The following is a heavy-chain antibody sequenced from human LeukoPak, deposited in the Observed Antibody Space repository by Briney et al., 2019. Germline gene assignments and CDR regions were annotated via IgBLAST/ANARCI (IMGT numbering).Heavy chain of an antibody. V-gene: IGHV3-21*05. CDR1: GLVFTTHT. CDR2: IDSTSSDI. Sequence: GGSLRLSCVASGLVFTTHTMTWVRQTPGKGLEWVSHIDSTSSDIYYADSVKGRFTISRDNAKNSLYLQMNSLRAEDTAVYYCAWKMYGSGSYFLDYWGQGTLVTVSP. D-gene: IGHD3-10*01. CDR3: AWKMYGSGSYFLDY. J-gene: IGHJ4*02.